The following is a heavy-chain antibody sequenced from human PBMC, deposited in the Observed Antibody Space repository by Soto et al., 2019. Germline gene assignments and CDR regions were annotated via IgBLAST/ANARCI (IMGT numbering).Heavy chain of an antibody. J-gene: IGHJ4*02. D-gene: IGHD6-19*01. Sequence: QVQLVQSGTEVKKPGSSVKVSCKASGGPFNTFVINWVRQAPGQGLEWMGGITPLFGTTNYAQTFQGRVTITADNSASTAYMALSNLTSDDTAVYYCARETLAGGSGWYTHFDNWGQGTLLTVSS. CDR2: ITPLFGTT. V-gene: IGHV1-69*06. CDR1: GGPFNTFV. CDR3: ARETLAGGSGWYTHFDN.